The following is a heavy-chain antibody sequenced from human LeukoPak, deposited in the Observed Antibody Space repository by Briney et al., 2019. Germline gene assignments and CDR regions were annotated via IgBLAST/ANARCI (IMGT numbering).Heavy chain of an antibody. V-gene: IGHV5-51*01. CDR3: ARPRKGSGDSSGYYYYFDY. CDR2: IYPGDSDT. J-gene: IGHJ4*02. Sequence: GESLKISCKGSGYSFTSYWIGWVRQMPGKGLEWMGIIYPGDSDTRYSPSFQGQVTISADKSISTAYLQWSSLKASDTAMYYCARPRKGSGDSSGYYYYFDYWGQGTLVTVSS. D-gene: IGHD3-22*01. CDR1: GYSFTSYW.